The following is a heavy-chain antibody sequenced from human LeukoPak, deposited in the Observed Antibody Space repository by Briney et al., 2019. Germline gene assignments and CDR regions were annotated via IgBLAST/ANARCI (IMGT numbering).Heavy chain of an antibody. CDR3: ARDFVVNYGWAAFDI. CDR1: GGSISTYY. V-gene: IGHV4-59*01. D-gene: IGHD3-10*01. CDR2: IYYSGST. Sequence: PSETLSLTCTVSGGSISTYYWSWIRQPPGKGLEWIGYIYYSGSTNKNPSLKSRVTISVDTSKNQFSLKLSSVTAADTAVYYCARDFVVNYGWAAFDIWGKGTTVTVSS. J-gene: IGHJ6*04.